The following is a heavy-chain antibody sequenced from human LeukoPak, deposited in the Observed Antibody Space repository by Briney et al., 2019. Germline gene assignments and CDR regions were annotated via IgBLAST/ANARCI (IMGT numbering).Heavy chain of an antibody. CDR1: GFTFRTYW. CDR3: ARWKMELQRNAFDF. J-gene: IGHJ3*01. D-gene: IGHD1-26*01. CDR2: INQDGSEE. Sequence: GGSLRLSCAASGFTFRTYWMSWIRQAPGKEPEWVADINQDGSEEYYLQSVRGRFTVSRDNAQNAVFLQMTNLRADDTAVYYCARWKMELQRNAFDFWGQGTVVTVSS. V-gene: IGHV3-7*01.